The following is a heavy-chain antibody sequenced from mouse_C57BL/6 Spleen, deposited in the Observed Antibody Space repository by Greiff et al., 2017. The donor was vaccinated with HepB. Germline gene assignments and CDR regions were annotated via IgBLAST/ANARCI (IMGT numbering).Heavy chain of an antibody. J-gene: IGHJ1*03. D-gene: IGHD1-1*01. Sequence: EVQLQQSGPELVKPGASVKIPCKASVYTFTDYNMDWVKQSHGKSLEWIGDINPNNGGTIYNQKFKGKATLTVDKSSSTAYMELRSLTSEDTAVYYCARSRDYYGSSHWYFDVWGTGTTVTVSS. V-gene: IGHV1-18*01. CDR2: INPNNGGT. CDR1: VYTFTDYN. CDR3: ARSRDYYGSSHWYFDV.